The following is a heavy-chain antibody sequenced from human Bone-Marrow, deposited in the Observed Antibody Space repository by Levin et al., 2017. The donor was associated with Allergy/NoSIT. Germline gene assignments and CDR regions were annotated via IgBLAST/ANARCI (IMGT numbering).Heavy chain of an antibody. Sequence: LRLSCTVSGDSINSGRYYWSWLRQPAGKGLEWIGRIYTTGSTNYNPSLKSRVTMSVDTSRNQFSLKLNSVTAADTAVYYCARDGDSSDWYDPWGQGTLVTVSS. CDR2: IYTTGST. D-gene: IGHD6-19*01. V-gene: IGHV4-61*02. J-gene: IGHJ5*02. CDR3: ARDGDSSDWYDP. CDR1: GDSINSGRYY.